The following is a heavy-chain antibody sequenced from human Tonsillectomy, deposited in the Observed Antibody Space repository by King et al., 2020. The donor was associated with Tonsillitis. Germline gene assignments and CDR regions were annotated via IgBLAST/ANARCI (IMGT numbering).Heavy chain of an antibody. CDR3: ARGNYGDYVY. J-gene: IGHJ4*02. CDR1: GGSISSYY. Sequence: MQLQESGPGLVKPSETLSLTCTVSGGSISSYYWSWIRQPPGKGLEWIGYIYYSGSTNYNPSLKSRVTISVDTSKNQFSLKLSSVTAADTAVYYCARGNYGDYVYWGQGTLVTVSS. CDR2: IYYSGST. V-gene: IGHV4-59*01. D-gene: IGHD4-17*01.